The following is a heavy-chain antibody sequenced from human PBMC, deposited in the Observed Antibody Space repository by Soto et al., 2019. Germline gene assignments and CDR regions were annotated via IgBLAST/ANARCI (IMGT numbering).Heavy chain of an antibody. CDR3: VRDARGGGLLLWDC. CDR2: ISEGGTTT. J-gene: IGHJ4*02. Sequence: EVQLVESGGGLAQSGGSLRLSCAASGFMFNDYEMNWVRHAPGKGLEWVSYISEGGTTTHYTDSVKGRFTISRDNAKESLYLQMNSLTPEDTATYFCVRDARGGGLLLWDCWGQGVVVSVSS. CDR1: GFMFNDYE. V-gene: IGHV3-48*03. D-gene: IGHD3-16*01.